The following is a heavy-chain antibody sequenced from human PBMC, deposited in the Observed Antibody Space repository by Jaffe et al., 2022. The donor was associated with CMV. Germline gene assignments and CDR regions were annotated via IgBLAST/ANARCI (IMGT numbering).Heavy chain of an antibody. CDR1: GYSFTSYW. CDR3: ARHSLGYCSGGSCQRAFDI. J-gene: IGHJ3*02. D-gene: IGHD2-15*01. CDR2: IYPGDSDT. V-gene: IGHV5-51*01. Sequence: EVQLVQSGAEVKKPGESLKISCKGSGYSFTSYWIGWVRQMPGKGLEWMGIIYPGDSDTRYSPSFQGQVTISADKSISTAYLQWSSLKASDTAMYYCARHSLGYCSGGSCQRAFDIWGQGTMVTVSS.